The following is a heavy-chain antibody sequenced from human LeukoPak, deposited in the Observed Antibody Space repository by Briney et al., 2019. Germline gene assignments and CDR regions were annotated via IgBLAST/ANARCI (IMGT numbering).Heavy chain of an antibody. CDR3: VRDYRRYFDY. CDR1: GYTFTGLY. Sequence: ASVKVSCRASGYTFTGLYMHWVRQAPGQELEWMGWINPNGGGTDYAQKFQGRVTMTRDTSISTAYMELSRLRSDDTAVYYCVRDYRRYFDYWGQGTLVTVSS. V-gene: IGHV1-2*02. D-gene: IGHD3-9*01. CDR2: INPNGGGT. J-gene: IGHJ4*02.